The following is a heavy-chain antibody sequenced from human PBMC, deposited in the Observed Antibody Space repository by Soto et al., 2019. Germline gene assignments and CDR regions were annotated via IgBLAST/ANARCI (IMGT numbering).Heavy chain of an antibody. J-gene: IGHJ5*02. D-gene: IGHD3-16*01. Sequence: PSETLSLTCTVSGGSFSNYYWSWIRQPPGKGLEWIGYIYYSGSTNYNPSLKSRVTISVGTSKNQFSLKLSSVTAAATAVYYRGRGRFLGPGIMLVDPGGQGTLDTVSS. V-gene: IGHV4-59*01. CDR2: IYYSGST. CDR3: GRGRFLGPGIMLVDP. CDR1: GGSFSNYY.